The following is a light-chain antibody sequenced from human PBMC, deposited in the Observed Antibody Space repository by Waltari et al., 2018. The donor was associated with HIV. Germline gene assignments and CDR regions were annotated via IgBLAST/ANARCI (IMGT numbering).Light chain of an antibody. V-gene: IGLV2-14*01. CDR3: SSVANSVTLSVL. Sequence: QFALTQPASVSGSPGQSITIPCSGTSSDIGYSNYVSWYQQHPGKAPKLMIYEVSNRPSGISKRFSGSKSGNTASLTISALQAEDEADYFCSSVANSVTLSVLFGGGTKLTVL. J-gene: IGLJ3*02. CDR2: EVS. CDR1: SSDIGYSNY.